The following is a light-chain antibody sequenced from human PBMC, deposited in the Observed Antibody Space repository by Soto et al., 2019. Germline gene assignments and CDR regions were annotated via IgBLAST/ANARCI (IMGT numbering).Light chain of an antibody. CDR3: QQYTNRPPWT. CDR2: GAS. CDR1: QSVSTN. J-gene: IGKJ1*01. Sequence: EIVMTQSPATLSVSPGERATLSCRASQSVSTNLAWYQQKPGQAPSLLIYGASTRATGIPARFSGSGSGTEFTLTISSLQSDDVAVYYCQQYTNRPPWTFGQGTKVDIK. V-gene: IGKV3-15*01.